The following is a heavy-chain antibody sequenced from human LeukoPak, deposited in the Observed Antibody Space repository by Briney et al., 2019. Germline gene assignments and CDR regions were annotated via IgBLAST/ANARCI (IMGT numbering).Heavy chain of an antibody. V-gene: IGHV4-59*01. CDR3: ARVEEGAPGY. CDR1: GGSLSSYY. Sequence: PSETLSLTCTVSGGSLSSYYGSWIRQPPGKALEWIGYIYYSGSTNYNPSLKSRVTISVDTSKNQFSLKLSSVTAADTAVYYCARVEEGAPGYWGQGTLVTVSS. D-gene: IGHD1-26*01. J-gene: IGHJ4*02. CDR2: IYYSGST.